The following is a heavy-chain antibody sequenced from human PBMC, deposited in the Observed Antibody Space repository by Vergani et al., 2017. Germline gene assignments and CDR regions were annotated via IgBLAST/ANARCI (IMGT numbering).Heavy chain of an antibody. CDR1: GYTFTSYY. Sequence: QVQLVQSGAEVKKPGASVTVSCKASGYTFTSYYMHWVRQAPGQGLEWMGIINPSGGSTNYAQKFQGRVTMTRDTSTSTVYMELSSLRSEDTAVYYCARGALYYDFWSGYVFGHWGQGTLVTVSS. D-gene: IGHD3-3*01. V-gene: IGHV1-46*01. CDR3: ARGALYYDFWSGYVFGH. CDR2: INPSGGST. J-gene: IGHJ4*01.